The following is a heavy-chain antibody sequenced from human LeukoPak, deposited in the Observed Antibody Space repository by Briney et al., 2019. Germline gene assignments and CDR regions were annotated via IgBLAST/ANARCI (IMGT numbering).Heavy chain of an antibody. CDR3: VKDSDSGYYYYGMDV. CDR2: MSNNGGST. V-gene: IGHV3-64D*09. Sequence: GGSLRLSCSASGFTFSTYGMHWVRQAPGKGLEFVSAMSNNGGSTSYADSVKGRFTISRDNSKNTLYLQMSSLRAEDTAVYYCVKDSDSGYYYYGMDVWGQGTTVTVSS. J-gene: IGHJ6*02. CDR1: GFTFSTYG. D-gene: IGHD3-22*01.